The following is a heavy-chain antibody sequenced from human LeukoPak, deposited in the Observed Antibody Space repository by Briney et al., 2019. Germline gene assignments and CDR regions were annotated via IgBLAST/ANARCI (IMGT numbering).Heavy chain of an antibody. D-gene: IGHD5-12*01. Sequence: ASVKVSCKASGGTFSSYAISWVRQAPGQGLEWMGGIIPIFGTANYAQKFQGRVTITADKSTSTAYMELSSLRSEDTAVYYCARTNLDIVATHYYYYMDVWGKGTTVTVSS. CDR2: IIPIFGTA. J-gene: IGHJ6*03. CDR1: GGTFSSYA. V-gene: IGHV1-69*06. CDR3: ARTNLDIVATHYYYYMDV.